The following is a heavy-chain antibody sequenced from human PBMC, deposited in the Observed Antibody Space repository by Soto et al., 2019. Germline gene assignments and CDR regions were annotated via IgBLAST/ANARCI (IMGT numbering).Heavy chain of an antibody. CDR1: GFTFSSYT. CDR2: ISTSGDST. J-gene: IGHJ3*01. CDR3: TRDGEPL. V-gene: IGHV3-21*01. Sequence: EAQLVDSGGGLVKPGGSLRLACAASGFTFSSYTLNWVRQAPGKGLEWVSSISTSGDSTYYEDSLRGRFTISRDNARASLYLQMDSLRVEDTAMYYCTRDGEPLWGQGTMVTVSS. D-gene: IGHD3-3*01.